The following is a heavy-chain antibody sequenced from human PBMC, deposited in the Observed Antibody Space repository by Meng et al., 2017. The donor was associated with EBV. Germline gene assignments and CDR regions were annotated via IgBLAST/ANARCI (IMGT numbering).Heavy chain of an antibody. CDR3: ARVGIAVAGTGDY. D-gene: IGHD6-19*01. CDR1: GYTFTGYY. CDR2: INPNSGGT. Sequence: QVQLVQSGAEVQKPGASVKVSCKASGYTFTGYYMHWVRQSPGQGLEWMGRINPNSGGTNYAQKFQGRVTMTRDTSISTAYMELSRLRSDDTAVYYCARVGIAVAGTGDYWGQGTLVTVSS. V-gene: IGHV1-2*06. J-gene: IGHJ4*02.